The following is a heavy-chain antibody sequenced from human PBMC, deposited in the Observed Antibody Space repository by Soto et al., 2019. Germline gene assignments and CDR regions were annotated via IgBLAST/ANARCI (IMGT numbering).Heavy chain of an antibody. CDR2: IDPRDFHT. Sequence: RGESLKISCKGFGYSFNNYWITWVRQMPGKGLEWVGRIDPRDFHTDYSPPFQGHVTMSVDKSVRTAYLQWTSLQASDTAIYYCARHNFWSALPNWLDPWGQGTLVTVSS. V-gene: IGHV5-10-1*01. D-gene: IGHD3-3*01. J-gene: IGHJ5*02. CDR1: GYSFNNYW. CDR3: ARHNFWSALPNWLDP.